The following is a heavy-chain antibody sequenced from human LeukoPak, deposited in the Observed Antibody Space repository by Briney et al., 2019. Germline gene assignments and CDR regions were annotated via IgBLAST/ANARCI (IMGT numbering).Heavy chain of an antibody. V-gene: IGHV3-30*02. CDR2: IRYDGSNK. D-gene: IGHD5-24*01. CDR1: GFTFSSYG. CDR3: ARQIDGYNIKPVDY. Sequence: GGSLRLSCAASGFTFSSYGMHWVRQAPGKGLEWVAFIRYDGSNKYYADSVKGRFTISRDNSKNTLYLQMNSLRAEDTAVYYCARQIDGYNIKPVDYWGQGTLVTVSS. J-gene: IGHJ4*02.